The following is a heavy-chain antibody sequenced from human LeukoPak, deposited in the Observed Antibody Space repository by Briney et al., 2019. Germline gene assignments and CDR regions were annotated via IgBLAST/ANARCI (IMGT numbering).Heavy chain of an antibody. CDR1: GFTFNTYA. V-gene: IGHV3-21*01. D-gene: IGHD5-18*01. J-gene: IGHJ4*02. Sequence: PGGSLRLSCAASGFTFNTYAMNWVRQAPGKGLEWISSISSNGNYIYYADSPKGRFTVSRDNANNSLYVQMISLRAEDTAVYYSAREYSYGYLDYWGQGTLVTVSS. CDR3: AREYSYGYLDY. CDR2: ISSNGNYI.